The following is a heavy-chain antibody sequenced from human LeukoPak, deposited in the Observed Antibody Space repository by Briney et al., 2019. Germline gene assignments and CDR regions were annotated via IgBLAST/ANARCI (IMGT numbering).Heavy chain of an antibody. CDR1: GFTFSSYS. CDR2: ISSGSSYK. CDR3: AREIGYCSSTSCSGNWFDP. D-gene: IGHD2-2*01. V-gene: IGHV3-21*01. Sequence: GGSLRLSCAASGFTFSSYSMNWVRQAPGKGLEWVSSISSGSSYKYYADSVKGRFTISRDNAKNSLYLQMNSLRAEDTAVYYCAREIGYCSSTSCSGNWFDPWGQGTLVTVSS. J-gene: IGHJ5*02.